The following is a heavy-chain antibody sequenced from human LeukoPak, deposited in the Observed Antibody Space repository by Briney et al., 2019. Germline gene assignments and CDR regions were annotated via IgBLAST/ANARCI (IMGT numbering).Heavy chain of an antibody. J-gene: IGHJ4*02. V-gene: IGHV3-15*01. CDR2: IKSKIEGGTT. CDR1: GFTFSNVW. D-gene: IGHD2-2*01. CDR3: TTDRCSGTCRYYFDY. Sequence: GGSLRLSCAVSGFTFSNVWMSWVRQAPGKGLEWVGRIKSKIEGGTTDYAAPVKGRFTISKDDSKNMLYLQMNSLKTEDTAIYYCTTDRCSGTCRYYFDYWGQGTLVTVSS.